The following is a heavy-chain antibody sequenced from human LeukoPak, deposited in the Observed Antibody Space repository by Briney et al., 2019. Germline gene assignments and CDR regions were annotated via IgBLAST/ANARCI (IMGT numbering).Heavy chain of an antibody. J-gene: IGHJ3*02. CDR1: GFTFSSYW. V-gene: IGHV3-7*03. D-gene: IGHD2-15*01. Sequence: QPGGSLRLSCAASGFTFSSYWMSWVRQAPGKGLEWVANIKQDGSEKYYVDSVKGRFTISRDNAKNSLYLQMNSLRAEDTALYYCATQNDFYCSGGSCYLLDPDAFDIWGQGTMVTVSS. CDR3: ATQNDFYCSGGSCYLLDPDAFDI. CDR2: IKQDGSEK.